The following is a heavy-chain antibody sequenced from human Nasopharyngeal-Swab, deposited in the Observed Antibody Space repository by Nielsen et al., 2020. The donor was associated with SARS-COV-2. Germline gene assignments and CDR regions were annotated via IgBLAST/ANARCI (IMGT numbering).Heavy chain of an antibody. V-gene: IGHV3-7*01. CDR3: ARAIAQADSY. CDR2: INQDGSQK. CDR1: GFTLSPYW. J-gene: IGHJ4*02. D-gene: IGHD3-22*01. Sequence: GESLKISCTASGFTLSPYWMTWVRQAPGKGLEWVANINQDGSQKYYVDSAKGRFTISRDNAQNSLYLQMNSLRVEDTAAYYCARAIAQADSYWGQGTLLTVSS.